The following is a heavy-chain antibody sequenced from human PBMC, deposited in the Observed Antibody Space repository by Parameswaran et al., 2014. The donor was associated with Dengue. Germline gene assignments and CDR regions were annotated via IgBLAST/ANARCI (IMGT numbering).Heavy chain of an antibody. CDR3: ARASRFVVVPAAPQRLRGMDV. D-gene: IGHD2-2*01. CDR2: INHSGST. V-gene: IGHV4-34*01. J-gene: IGHJ6*02. Sequence: VRQMPGKGLEWIGEINHSGSTNYNPSLKSRVTISVDTSKNQFSLKLSSVTAADTAVYYCARASRFVVVPAAPQRLRGMDVWGQGTTVTVSS.